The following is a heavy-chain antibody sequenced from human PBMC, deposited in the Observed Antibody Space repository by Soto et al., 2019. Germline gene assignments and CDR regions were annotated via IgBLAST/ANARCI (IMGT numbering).Heavy chain of an antibody. CDR2: IYYSGST. Sequence: LSLTCTVSGGSISSSSYYWGWIRQPPGKGLEWIGSIYYSGSTYYNPSLKSRVTISVDTSKNQFSLKLSSVTAADTAVYYCARPAIIGRDGYNYYYYYGMDVWGQGTTVTVSS. J-gene: IGHJ6*02. V-gene: IGHV4-39*01. CDR3: ARPAIIGRDGYNYYYYYGMDV. CDR1: GGSISSSSYY. D-gene: IGHD5-12*01.